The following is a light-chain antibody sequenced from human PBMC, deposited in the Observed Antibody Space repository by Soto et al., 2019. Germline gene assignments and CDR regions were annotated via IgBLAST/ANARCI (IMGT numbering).Light chain of an antibody. V-gene: IGKV3-20*01. CDR2: GAS. J-gene: IGKJ1*01. Sequence: EIVLTQSPGTLSLSPGERATLSCRASQSVSSSYLAWYQQKPGQAPRLLIYGASSRATGIPGRFSGSGSGTDFTLTISRLEPEDFAVYYCQQYGSSPGTFGQGTKVDIK. CDR1: QSVSSSY. CDR3: QQYGSSPGT.